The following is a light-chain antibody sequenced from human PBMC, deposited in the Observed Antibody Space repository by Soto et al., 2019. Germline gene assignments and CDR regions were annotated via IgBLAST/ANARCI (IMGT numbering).Light chain of an antibody. CDR3: HQYFNWPPYT. Sequence: EIVMTRSPATLSVSPGERATLSCRASQSVSSNLAWYQQKPGQAPRLLLYGASTRATGIPARFSGSGSGTEFTLTISSLQSEDFAVYYCHQYFNWPPYTFGQGTKLEIK. CDR2: GAS. CDR1: QSVSSN. V-gene: IGKV3-15*01. J-gene: IGKJ2*01.